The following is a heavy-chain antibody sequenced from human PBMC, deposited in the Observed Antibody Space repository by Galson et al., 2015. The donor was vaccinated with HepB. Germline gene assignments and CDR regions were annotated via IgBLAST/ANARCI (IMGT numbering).Heavy chain of an antibody. D-gene: IGHD1-26*01. V-gene: IGHV3-74*01. Sequence: SLRLSCAASGFTCSSHWMHWVRQVPGKGLVWVSRISGDGSRTNYADSVKGRFTISRDNAKNTLFLQMSSLRADDTALYYCARDRMVGPTVFDSWGQGALVAVSS. CDR3: ARDRMVGPTVFDS. CDR2: ISGDGSRT. CDR1: GFTCSSHW. J-gene: IGHJ4*02.